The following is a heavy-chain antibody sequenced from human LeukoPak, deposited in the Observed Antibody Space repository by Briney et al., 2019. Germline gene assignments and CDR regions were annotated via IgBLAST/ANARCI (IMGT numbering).Heavy chain of an antibody. D-gene: IGHD3-16*02. CDR1: GGSISSSSYY. Sequence: SETLSLTCTVSGGSISSSSYYWGWIRQPPGKGLEWIGSIYYSGSTNYNPSLKSRVTISVDTSKNQFSLKLSSVTAADTAVYYCAALGPHYVWGSYRSGGAFDIWGQGTMVTVSS. CDR3: AALGPHYVWGSYRSGGAFDI. V-gene: IGHV4-39*07. CDR2: IYYSGST. J-gene: IGHJ3*02.